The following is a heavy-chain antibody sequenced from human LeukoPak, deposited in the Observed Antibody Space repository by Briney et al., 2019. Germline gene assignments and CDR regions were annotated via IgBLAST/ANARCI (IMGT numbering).Heavy chain of an antibody. V-gene: IGHV3-15*01. CDR3: ATTGYDDYFPDS. CDR1: GFTFSQTW. D-gene: IGHD4-17*01. J-gene: IGHJ4*02. CDR2: IQSKTDGGTT. Sequence: AGGSLRLSCAASGFTFSQTWMTWVRQAPGKGLEWVGQIQSKTDGGTTDYAAPVKGRFTISKDDSKSTLYLQMNSLKTDDTAVYFCATTGYDDYFPDSWGQGTLVTVSS.